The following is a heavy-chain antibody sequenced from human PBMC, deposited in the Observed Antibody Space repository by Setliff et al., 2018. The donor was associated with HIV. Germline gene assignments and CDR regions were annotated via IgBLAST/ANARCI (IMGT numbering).Heavy chain of an antibody. CDR2: FYSGGLT. V-gene: IGHV3-66*01. CDR1: GLQVSDSY. CDR3: ARGVVVAAHNWFDP. J-gene: IGHJ5*02. D-gene: IGHD2-15*01. Sequence: GGSLRLSCTASGLQVSDSYMTWVRQAPGKGLEWVSVFYSGGLTYYAESVKGRFTISRDNAKNSLYLQMNSLRAEDTAIYYCARGVVVAAHNWFDPWGQGTLVTVSS.